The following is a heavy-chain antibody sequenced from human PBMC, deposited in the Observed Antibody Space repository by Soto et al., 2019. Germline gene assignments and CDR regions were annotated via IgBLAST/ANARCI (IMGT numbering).Heavy chain of an antibody. V-gene: IGHV5-10-1*01. Sequence: EVQLVQSGAEVKKPGESLRISCKGSGYSFTSYWISWVRQMPGKGLEWMGRIDPSDSYTNYSPSFQGHVTISADKSISTACLQWSSLKASDTAMYYCARRHSSSSAFDPWGQGTLVTVSS. CDR2: IDPSDSYT. CDR3: ARRHSSSSAFDP. CDR1: GYSFTSYW. J-gene: IGHJ5*02. D-gene: IGHD6-13*01.